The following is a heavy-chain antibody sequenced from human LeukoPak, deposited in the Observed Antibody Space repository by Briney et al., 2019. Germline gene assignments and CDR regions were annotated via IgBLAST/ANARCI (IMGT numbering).Heavy chain of an antibody. D-gene: IGHD4/OR15-4a*01. Sequence: GGSLRLSCAASGFTFSSYAMSCVRHAPGKGLDWVSSINGGGGSTYYADSVKGRFTISRDDSKNTLYLQMNSLRAEDTAVYYCAKIGANVGFWGQGTLVTVSS. J-gene: IGHJ4*02. CDR1: GFTFSSYA. CDR2: INGGGGST. V-gene: IGHV3-23*01. CDR3: AKIGANVGF.